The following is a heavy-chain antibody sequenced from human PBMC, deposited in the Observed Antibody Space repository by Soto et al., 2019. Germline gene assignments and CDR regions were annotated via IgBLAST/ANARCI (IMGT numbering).Heavy chain of an antibody. V-gene: IGHV1-3*01. J-gene: IGHJ6*02. Sequence: ASVKVSCKASGYTFSTYALHWVRQAPGQGPEWMGWINGGNGHTRYSQKFKDRVTISRDTPASTAYMELNGLRSEDTAVYYCARGKGMEENYYYYGMDVWGQGTTVTVSS. D-gene: IGHD1-1*01. CDR2: INGGNGHT. CDR3: ARGKGMEENYYYYGMDV. CDR1: GYTFSTYA.